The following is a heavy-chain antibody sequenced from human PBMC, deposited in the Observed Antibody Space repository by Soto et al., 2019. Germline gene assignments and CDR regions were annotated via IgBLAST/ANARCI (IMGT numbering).Heavy chain of an antibody. CDR2: ISYDGSNK. CDR3: ARDSYVWGSYRYHDY. CDR1: GFTFSSYA. D-gene: IGHD3-16*02. J-gene: IGHJ4*02. V-gene: IGHV3-30-3*01. Sequence: QVQLVESGGGVVQPGRSLRLSCAASGFTFSSYAMHWVRQAPGKGLEWVAVISYDGSNKYYADSVKGRFTISRDNSKNTMYLHMNSLRAEDTAVYYCARDSYVWGSYRYHDYWGQGTLVTVSS.